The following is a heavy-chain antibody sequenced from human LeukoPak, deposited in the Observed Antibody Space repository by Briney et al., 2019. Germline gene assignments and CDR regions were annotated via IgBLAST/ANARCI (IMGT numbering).Heavy chain of an antibody. CDR3: AKDVSGADSSGYYFWYFDY. CDR1: GFTFSSYG. D-gene: IGHD3-22*01. CDR2: ISGSGGST. V-gene: IGHV3-23*01. Sequence: GGTLRLSCAASGFTFSSYGMSWVRQAPGKGLEWVSAISGSGGSTYYADSVKGRFTISRDNSKNTLYLQMNSLRAGDTAVYYCAKDVSGADSSGYYFWYFDYWGQGTLVTVSS. J-gene: IGHJ4*02.